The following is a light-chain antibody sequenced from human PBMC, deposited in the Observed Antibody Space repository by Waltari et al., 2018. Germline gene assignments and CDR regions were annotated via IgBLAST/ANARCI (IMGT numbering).Light chain of an antibody. J-gene: IGLJ3*02. V-gene: IGLV6-57*01. CDR1: SGRIASNF. Sequence: NFMLTQPHSVSESPGKTVIISCTRSSGRIASNFVLLYQQRPGSSPTTVIFEDNERPSGVPDRFSGSIDSSSNSASLTISGLRTEDEADYYCQSYDTTTHWVFGGGTKLTVL. CDR3: QSYDTTTHWV. CDR2: EDN.